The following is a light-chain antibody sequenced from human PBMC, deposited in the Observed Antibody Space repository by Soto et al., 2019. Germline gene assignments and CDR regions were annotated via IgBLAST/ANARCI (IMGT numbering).Light chain of an antibody. CDR2: EVS. V-gene: IGLV2-14*01. J-gene: IGLJ1*01. Sequence: QSALTQPASVSGSPGQSITISCTGTSSDVGGYNYVSWYQHHPGKAPKHMIYEVSNRPSGVSNRFSGSKSGNTASLTISGLQGEDEADYYCSSYTSSSTYVFGTGTKLTVL. CDR3: SSYTSSSTYV. CDR1: SSDVGGYNY.